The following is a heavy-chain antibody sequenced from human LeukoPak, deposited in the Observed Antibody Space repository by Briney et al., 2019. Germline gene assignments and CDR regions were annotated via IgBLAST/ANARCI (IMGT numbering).Heavy chain of an antibody. Sequence: SETLSLTYTVSGGSISSGDYYWSWIRQPPGKGLEWIGYIYYSGSTYYNPSLKSRVTISIDTSKNQFSLKLSSVTAADTAVYYCGRWGVWGSTGWFDYWGQGTPVTVSS. CDR3: GRWGVWGSTGWFDY. CDR2: IYYSGST. D-gene: IGHD3-16*01. CDR1: GGSISSGDYY. V-gene: IGHV4-30-4*08. J-gene: IGHJ4*02.